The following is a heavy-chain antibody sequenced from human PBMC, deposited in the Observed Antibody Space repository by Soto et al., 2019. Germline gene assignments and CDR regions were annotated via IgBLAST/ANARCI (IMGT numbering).Heavy chain of an antibody. J-gene: IGHJ6*02. D-gene: IGHD2-21*02. Sequence: QITLKASGPSLVKPTQTLTLTCTFSGFSLSTGGVGVGWIRQPPGKALEWLALIYWDDDKRYSPSLRSRLTVTKDTSKNQVVLTMTNMDPVDTATYYCAHRRCGGDCLQSYSSHYYYGMDVWGQGTTVTVSS. V-gene: IGHV2-5*02. CDR2: IYWDDDK. CDR3: AHRRCGGDCLQSYSSHYYYGMDV. CDR1: GFSLSTGGVG.